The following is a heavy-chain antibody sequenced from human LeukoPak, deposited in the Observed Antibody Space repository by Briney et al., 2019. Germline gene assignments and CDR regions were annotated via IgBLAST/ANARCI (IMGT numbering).Heavy chain of an antibody. CDR3: TKDDYGEIWFDP. D-gene: IGHD4-17*01. CDR2: ISSSGVNT. V-gene: IGHV3-23*01. Sequence: PGGSLRLSCAVSGFTFSSYTMHWVRQAPGKGPEWVSGISSSGVNTYYADSVKGRFTISRDNSKNTLYLQMNSLRVEDTAIYYCTKDDYGEIWFDPWGQGTLVTVSS. CDR1: GFTFSSYT. J-gene: IGHJ5*02.